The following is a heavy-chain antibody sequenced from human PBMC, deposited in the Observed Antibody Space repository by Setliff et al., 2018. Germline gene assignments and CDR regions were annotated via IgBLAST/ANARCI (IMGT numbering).Heavy chain of an antibody. CDR1: GGSISSSSYY. CDR2: IYYSGST. V-gene: IGHV4-39*01. Sequence: SETLSLTCTVSGGSISSSSYYWGWIRQPPGKGLGWIGSIYYSGSTYYNPSLKSRVTISVDTSKNQFSLKLSSVTAADTAVYYCARRSMVRGVLLKGNYWYFDLWGRGTLVTVSS. D-gene: IGHD3-10*01. J-gene: IGHJ2*01. CDR3: ARRSMVRGVLLKGNYWYFDL.